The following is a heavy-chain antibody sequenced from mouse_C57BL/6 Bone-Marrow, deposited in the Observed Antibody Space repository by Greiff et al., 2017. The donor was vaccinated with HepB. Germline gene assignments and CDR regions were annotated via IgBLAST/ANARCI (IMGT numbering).Heavy chain of an antibody. V-gene: IGHV5-6*02. J-gene: IGHJ4*01. CDR1: GFTFSSYG. Sequence: EVKLMESGGDLVKPGGSLKLSCAASGFTFSSYGMSWVRQTPDKRLEWVATISSGGSYTYYPDSVKGRFTISRDNAKNTLYLQMSSLKSEDTAMYYCARRVARGAMDYWGQGTSVTVSS. CDR3: ARRVARGAMDY. CDR2: ISSGGSYT. D-gene: IGHD1-1*02.